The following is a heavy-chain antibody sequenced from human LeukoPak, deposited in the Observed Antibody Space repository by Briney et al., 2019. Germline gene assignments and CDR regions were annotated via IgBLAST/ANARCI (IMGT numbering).Heavy chain of an antibody. J-gene: IGHJ3*02. D-gene: IGHD6-19*01. CDR1: GFTFSSYG. V-gene: IGHV3-30*18. Sequence: GGSLRLSCAASGFTFSSYGKQWVRQAPGKGLEWVAVISYDGSNKYYADSVKGRFTISRDNSKNTLYLQMNSLRAEDTAVYYCAKAESGWETDGFDIWGQGTMVTVSS. CDR2: ISYDGSNK. CDR3: AKAESGWETDGFDI.